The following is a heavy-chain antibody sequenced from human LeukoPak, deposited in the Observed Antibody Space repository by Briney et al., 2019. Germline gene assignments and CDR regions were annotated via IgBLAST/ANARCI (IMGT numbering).Heavy chain of an antibody. CDR2: IYTSGST. D-gene: IGHD3-3*01. Sequence: PSQTLSLTCTVSGGSISSGSYYWSWIRQPAGKGLEWIGRIYTSGSTNYSPSLKSRVTISVDTSKNQFSLKLSSVTAADTAVYYCARATIFGVVILDWGQGTMVTLSS. J-gene: IGHJ3*01. CDR3: ARATIFGVVILD. V-gene: IGHV4-61*02. CDR1: GGSISSGSYY.